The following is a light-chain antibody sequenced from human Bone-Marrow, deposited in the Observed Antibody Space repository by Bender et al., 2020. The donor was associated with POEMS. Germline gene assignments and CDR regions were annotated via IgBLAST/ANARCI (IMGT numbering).Light chain of an antibody. J-gene: IGLJ1*01. CDR1: NIGSKT. Sequence: SYVLSQSPSVSLAPGQTATITCGGYNIGSKTVHWYQQKPGQAPVLVVPEDSDRPSGVPARFTGSNSGSTATLPISRVEAGDEAAYYCQVWDSNFDQVVFGPGTKVTVL. V-gene: IGLV3-21*02. CDR2: EDS. CDR3: QVWDSNFDQVV.